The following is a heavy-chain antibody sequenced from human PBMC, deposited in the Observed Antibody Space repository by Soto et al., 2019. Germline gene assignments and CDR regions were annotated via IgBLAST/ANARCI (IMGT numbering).Heavy chain of an antibody. J-gene: IGHJ5*02. Sequence: PSETLSLTCAVSGGSISSSNWWSWVRQPPGKGLEWIGEIYHSGSTNYNPSLKSRVTISVDKSKNQFSLKLSSVTAADTAVYYCALQPQYSSNNFDPWGQGTLVTVSS. CDR1: GGSISSSNW. V-gene: IGHV4-4*02. D-gene: IGHD6-13*01. CDR3: ALQPQYSSNNFDP. CDR2: IYHSGST.